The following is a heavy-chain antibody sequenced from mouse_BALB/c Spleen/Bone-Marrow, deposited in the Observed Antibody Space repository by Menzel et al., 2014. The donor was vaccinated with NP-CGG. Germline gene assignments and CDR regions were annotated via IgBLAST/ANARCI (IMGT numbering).Heavy chain of an antibody. D-gene: IGHD2-4*01. CDR1: GFTFSSFG. J-gene: IGHJ4*01. CDR2: ISNGGSTI. V-gene: IGHV5-17*02. Sequence: EVKLQESGGGLVQPGGSRKLSCAASGFTFSSFGMHWVRQAPEKGLEWVAYISNGGSTIYYADTVKGRFTISRDSPKNTLFLQMTSLRSEDTAMYYCARKGAMITHYYAMDYWGQGTSVTVSS. CDR3: ARKGAMITHYYAMDY.